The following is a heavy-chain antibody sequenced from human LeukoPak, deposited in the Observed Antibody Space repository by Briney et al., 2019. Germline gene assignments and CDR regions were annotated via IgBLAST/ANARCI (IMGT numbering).Heavy chain of an antibody. D-gene: IGHD6-13*01. J-gene: IGHJ4*02. CDR2: IDPSDSYT. CDR3: ARLGYSSSWYGVAEFDY. V-gene: IGHV5-10-1*01. Sequence: GESLKISCKGSGYSFTSYWISCVRQMPGKGLEWMGRIDPSDSYTNYSPSFQGHVTISADKSISTAYLQWSSLKASDTAMYYCARLGYSSSWYGVAEFDYWGQGTLVTVSS. CDR1: GYSFTSYW.